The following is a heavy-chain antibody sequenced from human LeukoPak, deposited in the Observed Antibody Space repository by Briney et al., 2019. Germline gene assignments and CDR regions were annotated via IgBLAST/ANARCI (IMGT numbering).Heavy chain of an antibody. V-gene: IGHV1-2*04. Sequence: ASVKVSCKASGYTFTGYYMHWVRQAPGQGLEWMGWINPNSGGTNYAQKFQGWVTMTRDTPISTAYMELSRLRSDDTAVYYCARGYCSGGSCYFDYWGQGTLVTVSS. D-gene: IGHD2-15*01. CDR2: INPNSGGT. CDR1: GYTFTGYY. J-gene: IGHJ4*02. CDR3: ARGYCSGGSCYFDY.